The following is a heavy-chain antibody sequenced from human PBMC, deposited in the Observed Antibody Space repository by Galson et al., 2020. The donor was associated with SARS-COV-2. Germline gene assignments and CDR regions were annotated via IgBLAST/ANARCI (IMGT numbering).Heavy chain of an antibody. J-gene: IGHJ4*02. Sequence: GESLKISCAASAFTFTTFGVSWVRQAPGKGLEWVSSISGSGHDSWYADSVKGRCTISRDNSRSTVFLQMNSLRAEDTALYYCARNPGSGYYYPFDYWGQGTLVTVSS. V-gene: IGHV3-23*01. CDR1: AFTFTTFG. CDR2: ISGSGHDS. D-gene: IGHD3-10*01. CDR3: ARNPGSGYYYPFDY.